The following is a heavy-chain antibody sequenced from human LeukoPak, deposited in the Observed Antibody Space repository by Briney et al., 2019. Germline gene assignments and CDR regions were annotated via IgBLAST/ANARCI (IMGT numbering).Heavy chain of an antibody. CDR1: GYTFTGYY. J-gene: IGHJ4*02. CDR3: ARHGRVCGGDCAGRAVFDY. V-gene: IGHV1-2*02. D-gene: IGHD2-21*02. CDR2: INPNSGGT. Sequence: ASVKVSCKASGYTFTGYYMHWVRQAPGQGLEWMGWINPNSGGTNYAQKFQGRVTMTRDTSISTAYMELSRQRSDDTAVYYCARHGRVCGGDCAGRAVFDYWGQGTLVTVSS.